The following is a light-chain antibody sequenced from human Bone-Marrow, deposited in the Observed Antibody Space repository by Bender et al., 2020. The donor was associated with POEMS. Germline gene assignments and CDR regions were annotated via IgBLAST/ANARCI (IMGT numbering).Light chain of an antibody. CDR1: DSNIGSYNH. CDR3: CSYAGIYTLV. CDR2: DVS. V-gene: IGLV2-11*01. Sequence: QSALTQPASVSGSPGQSITISCSGTDSNIGSYNHVSWYQQHPGKAPELILYDVSTRPSGVPDRFSGSKSGKTASLTISGLQADDEADYYCCSYAGIYTLVFGPGTKVTVL. J-gene: IGLJ1*01.